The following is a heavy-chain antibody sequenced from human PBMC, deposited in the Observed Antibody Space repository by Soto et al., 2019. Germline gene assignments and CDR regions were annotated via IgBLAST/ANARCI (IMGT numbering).Heavy chain of an antibody. D-gene: IGHD5-12*01. Sequence: ASVKVSCKASGITFSTHAIHWVRQAPGQGLEWMGWINAGNGNTRYSQKFQGRVTLTRDTSASTTYMDLSSLRSEDTAIYYCARAISGYVTWGQGSLVTAPQ. CDR3: ARAISGYVT. V-gene: IGHV1-3*01. CDR2: INAGNGNT. CDR1: GITFSTHA. J-gene: IGHJ4*02.